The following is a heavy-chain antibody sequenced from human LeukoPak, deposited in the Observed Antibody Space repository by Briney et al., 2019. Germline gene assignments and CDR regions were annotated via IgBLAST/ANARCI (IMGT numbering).Heavy chain of an antibody. V-gene: IGHV3-23*01. CDR1: GFTFSSYA. Sequence: GGSLRLSCAASGFTFSSYAMSWVRQAPGKGLEWVSAISGSGGSTYYADSVEGRFTISRDNSKNTLYLQMNSLRAEDTAVYYCAKDVRYGSGSYLAIFQHWGQGTLVTVSS. CDR3: AKDVRYGSGSYLAIFQH. J-gene: IGHJ1*01. D-gene: IGHD3-10*01. CDR2: ISGSGGST.